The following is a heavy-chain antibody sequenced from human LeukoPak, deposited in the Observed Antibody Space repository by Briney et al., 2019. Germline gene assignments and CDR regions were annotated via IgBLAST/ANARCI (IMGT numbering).Heavy chain of an antibody. CDR2: IYYSGST. D-gene: IGHD3-10*01. CDR1: GGSISSYY. CDR3: ARARGVIPTDFDY. V-gene: IGHV4-59*12. Sequence: SETLSLTCTVSGGSISSYYWSWIRQPPGKGLEWIGYIYYSGSTNYNPSLKSRVTISVDTSKNQFSLKLSSVTAADTAVYYCARARGVIPTDFDYWGQGTLVTVSS. J-gene: IGHJ4*02.